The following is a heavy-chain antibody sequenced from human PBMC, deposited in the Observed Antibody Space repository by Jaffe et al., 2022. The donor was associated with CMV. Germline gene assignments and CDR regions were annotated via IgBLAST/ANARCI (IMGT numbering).Heavy chain of an antibody. CDR3: AHSRSGSYLPDPYYFDY. CDR2: IYWDDDK. Sequence: QITLKESGPTLVKPTQTLTLTCTFSGFSLSTSGVGVGWIRQPPGKALEWLALIYWDDDKRYSPSLKSRLTITKDTSKNQVVLTMTNMDPVDTATYYCAHSRSGSYLPDPYYFDYWGQGTLVTVSS. V-gene: IGHV2-5*02. CDR1: GFSLSTSGVG. D-gene: IGHD1-26*01. J-gene: IGHJ4*02.